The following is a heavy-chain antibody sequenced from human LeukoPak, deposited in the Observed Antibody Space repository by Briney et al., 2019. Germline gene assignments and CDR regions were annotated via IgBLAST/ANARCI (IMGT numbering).Heavy chain of an antibody. J-gene: IGHJ5*02. D-gene: IGHD6-13*01. CDR2: IYTSGST. Sequence: SETLSLTCTVSGGSISSYYWIWIRQPAGKGLEWIGRIYTSGSTNYNPSLKSRVTMSVDTSKNQFSLKLSSVTAADTAVYYCARDTPPQSIAAAVGWFDPWGQGTLVTVSS. CDR3: ARDTPPQSIAAAVGWFDP. V-gene: IGHV4-4*07. CDR1: GGSISSYY.